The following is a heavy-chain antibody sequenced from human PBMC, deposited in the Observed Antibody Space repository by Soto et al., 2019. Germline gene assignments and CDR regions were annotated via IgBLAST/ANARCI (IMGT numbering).Heavy chain of an antibody. CDR2: ISAYNGNT. CDR1: GYTFTSYG. D-gene: IGHD3-3*01. V-gene: IGHV1-18*04. J-gene: IGHJ4*02. Sequence: GASVKVSCKASGYTFTSYGISWVRQAPGQGLEWMGWISAYNGNTNYAQKLQGRVTMTTDTSTSTAYMELRSLRSDDTAVHYCARDTEVRFLEWLLPAAPFDYWGQGTLVTVSS. CDR3: ARDTEVRFLEWLLPAAPFDY.